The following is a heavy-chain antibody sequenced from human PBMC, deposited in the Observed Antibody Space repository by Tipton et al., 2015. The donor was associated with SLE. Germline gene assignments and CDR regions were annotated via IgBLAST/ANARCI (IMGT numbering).Heavy chain of an antibody. CDR3: ATDYYDSSGYPTFFDY. V-gene: IGHV3-48*03. Sequence: SLRLSCAASGFTFSSYEMNWVRQAPGKGLEWVSYMSSSGSTIYYADSVKGRFTISRDNAKNSLYLQMNSLRAEDTAVYYCATDYYDSSGYPTFFDYWGQGTLVTVSS. D-gene: IGHD3-22*01. CDR1: GFTFSSYE. J-gene: IGHJ4*02. CDR2: MSSSGSTI.